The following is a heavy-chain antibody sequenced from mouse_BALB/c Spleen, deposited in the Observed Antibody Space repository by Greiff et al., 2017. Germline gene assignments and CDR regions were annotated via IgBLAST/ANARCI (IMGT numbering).Heavy chain of an antibody. CDR1: GFSLTSYG. CDR2: IWSGGST. J-gene: IGHJ4*01. V-gene: IGHV2-2*02. CDR3: ARNWVITTGYAMDD. D-gene: IGHD2-4*01. Sequence: VQLQQSGPGLVQPSQSLSITCTVSGFSLTSYGVHWVRQSPGKGLEWLGVIWSGGSTDYNAAFISRLSISKDNSKSQVFFKMNSLQANDTAIYYCARNWVITTGYAMDDWGQGTSVTVSS.